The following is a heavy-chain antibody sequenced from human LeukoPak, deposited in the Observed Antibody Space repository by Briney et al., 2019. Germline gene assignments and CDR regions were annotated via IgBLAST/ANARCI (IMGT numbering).Heavy chain of an antibody. V-gene: IGHV4-59*08. Sequence: KPSETLSLTCTVSGGSISSYYWSWIRQPPGKGLEWIGYIYYSGSTNYNPSLKSRVTISVDTSKNQFSLKLSSVTAADTAVYYCARQGIAALLPFDYWGQGTLVTVSS. CDR2: IYYSGST. J-gene: IGHJ4*02. D-gene: IGHD6-13*01. CDR1: GGSISSYY. CDR3: ARQGIAALLPFDY.